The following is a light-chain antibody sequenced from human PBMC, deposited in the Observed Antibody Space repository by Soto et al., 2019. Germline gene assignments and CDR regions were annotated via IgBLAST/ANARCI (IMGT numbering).Light chain of an antibody. V-gene: IGLV1-44*01. CDR1: TSNIGSHT. Sequence: QSVLTQPPSASGTPGQRVTISCSGRTSNIGSHTVNWYQQLPGTAPKLLINTNNQRPSGVPDRFSGYKSDTSSSLVISGLQSEDEADYYCATWDDSLKGVFGTGTKLTVL. CDR2: TNN. J-gene: IGLJ1*01. CDR3: ATWDDSLKGV.